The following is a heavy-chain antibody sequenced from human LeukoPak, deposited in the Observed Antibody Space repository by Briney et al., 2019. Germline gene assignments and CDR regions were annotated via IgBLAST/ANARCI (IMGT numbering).Heavy chain of an antibody. CDR3: ARALGDSIVVAGPLFDY. Sequence: SETLSLTCTVSGGSISSYYWSWIRQPPGKGLEWIGYIYYSGSTNYNPSLKSRVTISVDTSKNQFSLKLSSVTAADTAVYYCARALGDSIVVAGPLFDYWGQGTLVTVSS. V-gene: IGHV4-59*01. J-gene: IGHJ4*02. D-gene: IGHD6-19*01. CDR2: IYYSGST. CDR1: GGSISSYY.